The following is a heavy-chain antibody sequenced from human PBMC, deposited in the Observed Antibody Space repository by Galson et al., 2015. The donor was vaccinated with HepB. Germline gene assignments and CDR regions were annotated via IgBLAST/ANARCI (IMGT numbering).Heavy chain of an antibody. CDR2: IDPSDSYT. J-gene: IGHJ4*02. D-gene: IGHD1-14*01. Sequence: QSGAEVKKPGESLRISCRGSGSTFTAFWITWVRQIPGKGLEWMGRIDPSDSYTDYSQSFRGHVTISADKSITTAYLQWSSLKASDTAMYYCASRHSYFLSVTWYNVADYWGQGTLVTVSS. CDR1: GSTFTAFW. V-gene: IGHV5-10-1*01. CDR3: ASRHSYFLSVTWYNVADY.